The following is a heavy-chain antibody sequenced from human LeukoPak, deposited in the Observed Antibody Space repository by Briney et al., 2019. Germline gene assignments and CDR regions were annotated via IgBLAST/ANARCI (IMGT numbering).Heavy chain of an antibody. CDR1: GFTFSSYA. J-gene: IGHJ4*02. CDR2: ISNTGYNT. Sequence: GGSLRLSCAASGFTFSSYAMSWVRQAPGKGLEWVSGISNTGYNTYHPDSVKGRFTISRDNSKNTLYLQMNSLRAEDTAVYYCAKRSPYYFDYWGQGILVTVTS. V-gene: IGHV3-23*01. CDR3: AKRSPYYFDY.